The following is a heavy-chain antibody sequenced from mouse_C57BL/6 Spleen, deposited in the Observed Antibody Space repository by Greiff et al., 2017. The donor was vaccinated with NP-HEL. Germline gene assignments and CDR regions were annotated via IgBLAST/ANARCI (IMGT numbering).Heavy chain of an antibody. J-gene: IGHJ4*01. CDR2: IHPSDSDT. CDR3: SLTTVVRAMDY. D-gene: IGHD1-1*01. Sequence: QVQLKQPGAELVKPGASVKLSCKASGYTFTSYWMHWVKQRPGQGLEWIGRIHPSDSDTNYNQKFKGKATLTVDKSSSTAYMQLSSLTSEGSAVYYCSLTTVVRAMDYWGQGTSVTVSS. CDR1: GYTFTSYW. V-gene: IGHV1-74*01.